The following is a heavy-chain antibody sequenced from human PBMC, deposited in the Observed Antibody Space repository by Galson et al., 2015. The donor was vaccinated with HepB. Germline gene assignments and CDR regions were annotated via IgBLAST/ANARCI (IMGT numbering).Heavy chain of an antibody. Sequence: SLRLSCAASGFTFSSYGMHWVRQAPGKGLEWVAVISYDGTSKYYADSVKGRFTISRDNSKNMLHLQMNSLRAEDTALYYCARGADWNSFDYWGQGTLVTVSS. V-gene: IGHV3-30*19. CDR2: ISYDGTSK. CDR1: GFTFSSYG. D-gene: IGHD1-1*01. CDR3: ARGADWNSFDY. J-gene: IGHJ4*02.